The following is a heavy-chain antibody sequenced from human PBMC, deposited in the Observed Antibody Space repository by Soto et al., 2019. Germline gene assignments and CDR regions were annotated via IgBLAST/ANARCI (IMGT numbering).Heavy chain of an antibody. D-gene: IGHD1-26*01. CDR3: AREVGATARAFDY. J-gene: IGHJ4*02. V-gene: IGHV4-38-2*02. Sequence: SETLSLTCAVSGYSISSGYFLGWIRQPPGKGLEWIGSIHHRGSTYYNPSLKSRVTISVDTSKNQFSLKLTSVTAADTAVYFCAREVGATARAFDYWGQGALVTVSS. CDR2: IHHRGST. CDR1: GYSISSGYF.